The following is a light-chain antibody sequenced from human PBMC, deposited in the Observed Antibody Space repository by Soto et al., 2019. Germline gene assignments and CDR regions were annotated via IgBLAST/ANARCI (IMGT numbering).Light chain of an antibody. V-gene: IGLV2-14*01. CDR2: DVT. J-gene: IGLJ3*02. CDR1: SSDVGGYNY. Sequence: QSALTQPASVSGSPGQSITISCTGTSSDVGGYNYVSWYQQHPGKAPKLMIYDVTSRPSGVSNRFSGSKSGNTASLTISGLQAEDEADYYCSSYTSRSTWVFGGGTKLTVL. CDR3: SSYTSRSTWV.